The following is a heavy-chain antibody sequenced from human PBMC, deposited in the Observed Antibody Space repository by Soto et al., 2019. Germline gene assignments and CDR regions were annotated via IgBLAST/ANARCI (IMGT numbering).Heavy chain of an antibody. CDR2: INPSGGST. D-gene: IGHD2-2*01. Sequence: QEQLVQSGAEVKKSGASVKVSCKASGNTFTRYYFHWVRQAPGQGLEWMGIINPSGGSTTYAQKFQGRVTMTRDMSTSTVYMDLSSLRFEDTAVYYCARENIVVASGVICNYYGMDVWGQGTTVTVSS. J-gene: IGHJ6*02. CDR1: GNTFTRYY. V-gene: IGHV1-46*01. CDR3: ARENIVVASGVICNYYGMDV.